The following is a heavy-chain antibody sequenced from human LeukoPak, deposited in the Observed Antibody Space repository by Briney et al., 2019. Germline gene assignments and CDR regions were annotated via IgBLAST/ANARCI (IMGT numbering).Heavy chain of an antibody. CDR2: ISYDGSNK. J-gene: IGHJ3*02. CDR3: AREDDDIDAFDI. V-gene: IGHV3-30*03. CDR1: GFTFSSYG. Sequence: PGRSLRLSCAASGFTFSSYGMHWVRQAPGKGLEWVAVISYDGSNKYYADSVKGRFTISRDNSKNTLYLQMNSLRAEDTAVYYCAREDDDIDAFDIWGQGTMVTVSS. D-gene: IGHD3-9*01.